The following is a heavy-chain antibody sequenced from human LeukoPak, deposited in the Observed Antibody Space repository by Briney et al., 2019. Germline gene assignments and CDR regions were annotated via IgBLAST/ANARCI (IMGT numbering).Heavy chain of an antibody. D-gene: IGHD6-19*01. CDR2: IYYSGST. Sequence: PSETLSLTCTVSGGSISSRSYYWGWIRQPPGKGLEWIGSIYYSGSTYYNPSLKSRVAISVDTSKNQFSMKLSSVTAADTAVYYCARHEPDIAVAGSPYYFDYWGQGTLVTVPS. V-gene: IGHV4-39*01. CDR1: GGSISSRSYY. CDR3: ARHEPDIAVAGSPYYFDY. J-gene: IGHJ4*02.